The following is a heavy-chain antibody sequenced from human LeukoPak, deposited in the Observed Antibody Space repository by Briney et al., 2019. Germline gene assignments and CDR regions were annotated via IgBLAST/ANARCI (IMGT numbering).Heavy chain of an antibody. CDR2: IYYSGST. Sequence: SETLSLTCTVPGGSISSYYWSWIRQPPGKGLEWIGYIYYSGSTNYNPSLKSRVTISVGTSKNQFSLKLSSVTAADTAVYYCARQAYDILTGYAALDYWGQGTLVTVSS. J-gene: IGHJ4*02. V-gene: IGHV4-59*08. D-gene: IGHD3-9*01. CDR1: GGSISSYY. CDR3: ARQAYDILTGYAALDY.